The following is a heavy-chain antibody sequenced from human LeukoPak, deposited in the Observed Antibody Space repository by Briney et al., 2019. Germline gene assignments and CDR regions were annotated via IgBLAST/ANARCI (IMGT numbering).Heavy chain of an antibody. Sequence: PSETLSLTCTVSGGSISSYYWSWIRQPPGKGLEWIGYIYYSGSTNYNPSLKSRVTISVDTSKNQFSLKLSSVTAADTAVYYCARGYGYSYLFDYWGQGTLVTVSS. CDR2: IYYSGST. CDR1: GGSISSYY. D-gene: IGHD5-18*01. V-gene: IGHV4-59*12. CDR3: ARGYGYSYLFDY. J-gene: IGHJ4*02.